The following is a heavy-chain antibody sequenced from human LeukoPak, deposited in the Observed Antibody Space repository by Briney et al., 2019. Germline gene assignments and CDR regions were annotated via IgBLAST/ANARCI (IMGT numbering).Heavy chain of an antibody. D-gene: IGHD2-2*01. V-gene: IGHV3-9*01. Sequence: PGRSLRLSCAASGFTFDDYAMHWVRQAPGKGLEWVSGISWNSGSIGYAASVKGRFTISRDNAKNSLYLQMNSLRAEDTALYYCAKDIGGGYCSSTSCYGLDYWGQGTLVTVSS. CDR3: AKDIGGGYCSSTSCYGLDY. CDR1: GFTFDDYA. CDR2: ISWNSGSI. J-gene: IGHJ4*02.